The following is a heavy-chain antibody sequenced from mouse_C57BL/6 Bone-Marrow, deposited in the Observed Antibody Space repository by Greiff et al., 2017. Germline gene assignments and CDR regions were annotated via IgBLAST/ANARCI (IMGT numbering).Heavy chain of an antibody. V-gene: IGHV1-4*01. CDR2: INPSSGYT. CDR3: ARAVPLDY. CDR1: GYTFTSYT. J-gene: IGHJ2*01. Sequence: VQLQQSGAELARPGASVKMSCKASGYTFTSYTMHWVKQRPGQGLEWIGYINPSSGYTKYNQKFKDKATLTADKSSSTAYMQLSGLTSEDSAVYYCARAVPLDYWGQGTTLTVAS.